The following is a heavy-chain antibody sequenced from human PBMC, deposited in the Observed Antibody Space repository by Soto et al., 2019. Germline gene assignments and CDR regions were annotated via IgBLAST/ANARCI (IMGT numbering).Heavy chain of an antibody. V-gene: IGHV3-23*01. D-gene: IGHD1-26*01. Sequence: GGSLRLSCTVSGLTFDKYAMSWVRQAPGKGLQWVSTIPGSGYTTYYADSVKGRFTISRDNSKSTLHLQMNSLRAEDTAIYYCAVWEHWVSNIYYYGPDVWGKGTTVTVSS. CDR3: AVWEHWVSNIYYYGPDV. CDR1: GLTFDKYA. J-gene: IGHJ6*04. CDR2: IPGSGYTT.